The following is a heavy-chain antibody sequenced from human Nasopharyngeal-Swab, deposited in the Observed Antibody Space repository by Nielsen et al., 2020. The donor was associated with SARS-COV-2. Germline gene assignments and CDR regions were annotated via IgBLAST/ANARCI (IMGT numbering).Heavy chain of an antibody. CDR3: AREAWLRFGYYYGMDV. V-gene: IGHV4-34*01. CDR2: INHSGST. CDR1: GGSFSGYY. J-gene: IGHJ6*02. Sequence: SETLSLTCAVYGGSFSGYYWSWIRQLPGKGLEWIGEINHSGSTNYNPSLKSRVTISVDTSKNQFSLKLSSVTAADTAVYYCAREAWLRFGYYYGMDVWGQGTTVTVSS. D-gene: IGHD5-12*01.